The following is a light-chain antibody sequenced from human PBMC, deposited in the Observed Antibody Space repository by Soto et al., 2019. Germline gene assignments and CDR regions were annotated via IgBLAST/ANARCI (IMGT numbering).Light chain of an antibody. CDR3: QKSHTIPLT. CDR2: SAS. V-gene: IGKV1-39*01. Sequence: DIQMTQSPSSLSASVGDSVTISCRASQSISRYLNWYQQKPGKAPKLLIFSASGLQSGVASRFSGGGYGTEFTPTISSLQLEDFATYCRQKSHTIPLTFGQGTKVEIK. CDR1: QSISRY. J-gene: IGKJ4*01.